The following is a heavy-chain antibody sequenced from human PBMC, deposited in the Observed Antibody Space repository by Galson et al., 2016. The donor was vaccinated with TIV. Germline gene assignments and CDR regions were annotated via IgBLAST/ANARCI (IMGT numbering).Heavy chain of an antibody. CDR2: MDPRDSYT. CDR3: AIHRGNMGARFDY. J-gene: IGHJ4*02. CDR1: GYSFTTYW. Sequence: QSGAEVKKSGESLRISCKGSGYSFTTYWISWVRLMPGKGLEWMGKMDPRDSYTHYTPSLQGHVTISADKSINTAYLRWGSLKASVSAMYYRAIHRGNMGARFDYWGQGTLVTVSS. D-gene: IGHD2/OR15-2a*01. V-gene: IGHV5-10-1*01.